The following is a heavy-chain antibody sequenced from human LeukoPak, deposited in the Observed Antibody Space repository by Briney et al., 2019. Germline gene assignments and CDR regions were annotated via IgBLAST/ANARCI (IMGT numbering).Heavy chain of an antibody. D-gene: IGHD6-13*01. J-gene: IGHJ5*02. CDR2: IYTSGST. V-gene: IGHV4-4*07. Sequence: SETLSLTCTVSGGSISRYYWSWIRQPAGKGLEWIGRIYTSGSTNYNPSLKSRVTISVDTSKNQFSLKLSSVAAADTAVYYCARDYSSSWFIFFDPWGQGTLVTVSS. CDR3: ARDYSSSWFIFFDP. CDR1: GGSISRYY.